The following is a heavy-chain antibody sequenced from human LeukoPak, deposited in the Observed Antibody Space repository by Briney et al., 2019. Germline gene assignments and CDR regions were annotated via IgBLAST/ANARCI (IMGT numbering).Heavy chain of an antibody. CDR2: IYPGDSDT. CDR3: ARHPAPRYYYYGMDV. J-gene: IGHJ6*02. V-gene: IGHV5-51*01. D-gene: IGHD2-15*01. Sequence: GESLKISCKGSGYSFTSYWIGWVRQMPGKGLEWMGIIYPGDSDTRHSPSFQGQVTISADKSNSTAYLQWSSLKASDTAMYYCARHPAPRYYYYGMDVWGQGTTVTVSS. CDR1: GYSFTSYW.